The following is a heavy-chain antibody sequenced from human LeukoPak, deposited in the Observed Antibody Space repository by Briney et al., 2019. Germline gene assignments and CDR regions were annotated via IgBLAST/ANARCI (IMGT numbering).Heavy chain of an antibody. CDR2: ISAYNGNT. Sequence: GASVKVSCKASGYTFTSYGISWVRQAPGQGLEWMGWISAYNGNTNYAQKLQGRVTMTTDTSTSTAYMELRSLRSDDTAVYYCARGLDYDILTGYYPLDYWGQGTLVTVSS. J-gene: IGHJ4*02. D-gene: IGHD3-9*01. V-gene: IGHV1-18*01. CDR1: GYTFTSYG. CDR3: ARGLDYDILTGYYPLDY.